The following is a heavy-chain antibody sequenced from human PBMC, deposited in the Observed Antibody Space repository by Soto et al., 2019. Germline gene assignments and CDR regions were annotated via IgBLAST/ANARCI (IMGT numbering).Heavy chain of an antibody. J-gene: IGHJ4*02. D-gene: IGHD2-15*01. V-gene: IGHV1-3*01. CDR2: INAGNGNT. CDR1: GYTFTSYA. Sequence: QVQLVQSGAEVKKPGASVKVSCKASGYTFTSYAVHWVRQAPGQRLEWMGWINAGNGNTKYSQTFQGRVTITRDTSASTAYMELSSLRSEDTAVYYCARDLVKRSLDYWGQGTLVTVSS. CDR3: ARDLVKRSLDY.